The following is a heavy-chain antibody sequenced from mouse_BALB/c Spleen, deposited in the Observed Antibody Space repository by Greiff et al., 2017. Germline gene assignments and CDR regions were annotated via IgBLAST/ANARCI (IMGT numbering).Heavy chain of an antibody. V-gene: IGHV1-69*02. CDR1: GYTFTSYW. D-gene: IGHD2-4*01. CDR3: TSYDYTYAMDY. J-gene: IGHJ4*01. CDR2: IYPSDSYT. Sequence: VQLQQPGAELVRPGASVKLSCKASGYTFTSYWINWVKQRPGQGLEWIGNIYPSDSYTNYNQKFKDKATLTVDKSSSTAYMQLSSPTSEDSAVYYCTSYDYTYAMDYWGQGTSVTVSS.